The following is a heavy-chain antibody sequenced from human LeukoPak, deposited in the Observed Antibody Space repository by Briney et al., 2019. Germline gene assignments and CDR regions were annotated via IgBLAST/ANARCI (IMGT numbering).Heavy chain of an antibody. J-gene: IGHJ3*02. CDR2: IHYSGST. CDR1: GGSISSSSYY. Sequence: SETLSLTCTVSGGSISSSSYYWAWIRQPPGKGLEWIGSIHYSGSTYYNPSLQSRVTISIDTSKNQFSLKLRFVTAADTAVYYCARSNRGDILSFGDAFDIWGQGTMVTVSS. D-gene: IGHD3-9*01. CDR3: ARSNRGDILSFGDAFDI. V-gene: IGHV4-39*07.